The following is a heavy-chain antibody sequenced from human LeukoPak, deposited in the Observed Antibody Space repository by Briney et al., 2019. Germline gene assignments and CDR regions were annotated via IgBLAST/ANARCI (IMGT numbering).Heavy chain of an antibody. V-gene: IGHV3-53*01. CDR1: GFTFSSYA. CDR3: ARDGVAATGTDFDY. Sequence: GGSLRLSCAASGFTFSSYAMSWVRQAPGKGLEWVSVIYSGGSTYYADSVKGRFTISRDNSKNTLYLQMNSLRAEDTAVYYCARDGVAATGTDFDYWGQGTLVTVSS. J-gene: IGHJ4*02. D-gene: IGHD2-15*01. CDR2: IYSGGST.